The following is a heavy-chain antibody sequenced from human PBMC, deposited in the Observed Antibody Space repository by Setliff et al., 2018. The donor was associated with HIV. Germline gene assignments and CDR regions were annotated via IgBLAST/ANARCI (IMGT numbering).Heavy chain of an antibody. CDR3: ARINGEYPSYYYMDV. J-gene: IGHJ6*03. Sequence: SETLSLTCTVSGGSISSGGYYWSWIRQHPGKGLEWIAYIYYSGSTYYNPSLQSRVTISVDTSKNQFSLKVTSVTAADTAVYYCARINGEYPSYYYMDVWGKGTTVTVSS. CDR2: IYYSGST. V-gene: IGHV4-31*03. CDR1: GGSISSGGYY. D-gene: IGHD4-17*01.